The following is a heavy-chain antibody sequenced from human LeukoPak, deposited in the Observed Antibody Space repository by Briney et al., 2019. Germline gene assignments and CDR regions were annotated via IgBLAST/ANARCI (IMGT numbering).Heavy chain of an antibody. Sequence: GGSLRLSCAASGFTSSNYALSWVRQAPGKGLEWVSAISGGGGSTYYADSVKGRFTISRDNSKNTLFLQMSGLRAEDTAVYYCAKEPQAAYFDYWGQGTLVTVSS. CDR3: AKEPQAAYFDY. J-gene: IGHJ4*02. D-gene: IGHD6-25*01. V-gene: IGHV3-23*01. CDR1: GFTSSNYA. CDR2: ISGGGGST.